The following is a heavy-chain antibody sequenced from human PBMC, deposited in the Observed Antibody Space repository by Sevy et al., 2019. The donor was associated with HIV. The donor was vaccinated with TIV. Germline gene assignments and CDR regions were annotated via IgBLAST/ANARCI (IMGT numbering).Heavy chain of an antibody. D-gene: IGHD1-1*01. CDR2: TKEDGSEK. V-gene: IGHV3-7*01. Sequence: GGSLRLSCAASGFTFRNYWMSWVRQAPGKGLEWVANTKEDGSEKYYVDSVKGRFTISRDNAKNSPYLQMNSLRAEDTAVYYCARNRTWNDFYYNYGMDVWGQGTTVTVSS. CDR3: ARNRTWNDFYYNYGMDV. J-gene: IGHJ6*02. CDR1: GFTFRNYW.